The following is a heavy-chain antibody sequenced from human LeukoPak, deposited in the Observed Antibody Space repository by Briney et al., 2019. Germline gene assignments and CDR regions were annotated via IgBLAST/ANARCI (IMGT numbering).Heavy chain of an antibody. V-gene: IGHV3-23*01. CDR2: ITGSGGGT. CDR1: GFAFSNYA. J-gene: IGHJ4*02. CDR3: AKGLKGCSGGSCYYFFDF. Sequence: PGGSLRLSCAASGFAFSNYAMSWVRQAPGKGLEWASSITGSGGGTYYADSVKGRFTISRDNSKNTLDLQMNSLRAEDTAVYYCAKGLKGCSGGSCYYFFDFWGQGTLVTVSS. D-gene: IGHD2-15*01.